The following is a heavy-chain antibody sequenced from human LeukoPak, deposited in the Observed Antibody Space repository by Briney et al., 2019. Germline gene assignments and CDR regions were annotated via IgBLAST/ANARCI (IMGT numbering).Heavy chain of an antibody. D-gene: IGHD2-2*01. Sequence: SETLSLTCTVSGGSISTYYWSWIRQPPGKGLEWIGHIYNSGSTNYSPSLKSRVTISVDTSTNQFSLRLSSVTAADTAVYYCARLNLPAIKGAFDYWGQGTLVTVSS. CDR1: GGSISTYY. J-gene: IGHJ4*02. V-gene: IGHV4-59*08. CDR3: ARLNLPAIKGAFDY. CDR2: IYNSGST.